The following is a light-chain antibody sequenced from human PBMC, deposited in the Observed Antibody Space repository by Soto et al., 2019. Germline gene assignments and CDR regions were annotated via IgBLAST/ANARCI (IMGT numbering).Light chain of an antibody. V-gene: IGKV3-15*01. Sequence: EIILTQSPATLSVSPGERATLSGRASESVSSNLAWYQQKPGQAPRLLIYGASTRVTGIPPRFSGSGSGTEFTLSISSLQSTDFAVYYCQQYYDWPSLTFGGGTKVDIK. CDR3: QQYYDWPSLT. J-gene: IGKJ4*01. CDR1: ESVSSN. CDR2: GAS.